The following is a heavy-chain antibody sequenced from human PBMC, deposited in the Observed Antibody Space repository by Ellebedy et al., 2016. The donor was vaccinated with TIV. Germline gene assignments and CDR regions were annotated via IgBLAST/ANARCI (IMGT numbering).Heavy chain of an antibody. CDR1: GFTFSTYA. V-gene: IGHV3-23*01. Sequence: GESLKISXAASGFTFSTYAINWVRQAPGKGLEWVSGISSSGSSIYYADSVQGRFTISRDNSKNTVSLEMDSLRAEDTALYFCGRGRLSADAKRRPGVYYFDYWGQGALVTVSS. D-gene: IGHD2-8*01. CDR3: GRGRLSADAKRRPGVYYFDY. CDR2: ISSSGSSI. J-gene: IGHJ4*02.